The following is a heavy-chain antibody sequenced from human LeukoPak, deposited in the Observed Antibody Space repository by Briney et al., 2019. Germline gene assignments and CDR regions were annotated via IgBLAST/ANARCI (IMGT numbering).Heavy chain of an antibody. J-gene: IGHJ4*02. CDR3: ARDHGAFDY. V-gene: IGHV3-30*04. Sequence: GRSLRLSCAASGFTLSSFGLHWVRQAPGRGLEWVALISPDGSYAYYADSVKGRFTISRDNSENTFYLQLTNVRSEDAAVYFCARDHGAFDYWGQGTLVTVSS. CDR1: GFTLSSFG. D-gene: IGHD3-10*01. CDR2: ISPDGSYA.